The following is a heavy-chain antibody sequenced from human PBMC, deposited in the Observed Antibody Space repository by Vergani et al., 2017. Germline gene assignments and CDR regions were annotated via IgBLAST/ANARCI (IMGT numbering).Heavy chain of an antibody. CDR3: ARGQTGYSRDWSTYFFYMDV. Sequence: QVQLQESGPGLVKPSQTLSLTCTVSGGSFSTGGQSWTWLRQSAGKGLEWIGRIYTSGATNYNPSLRSRAIMSVDASKNHFSLTLTSVTAADSAFYFCARGQTGYSRDWSTYFFYMDVWGKGTTVTVSS. CDR1: GGSFSTGGQS. CDR2: IYTSGAT. J-gene: IGHJ6*03. D-gene: IGHD3/OR15-3a*01. V-gene: IGHV4-61*02.